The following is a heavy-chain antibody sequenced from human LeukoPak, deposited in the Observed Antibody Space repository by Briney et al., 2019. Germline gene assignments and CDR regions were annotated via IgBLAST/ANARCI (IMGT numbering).Heavy chain of an antibody. Sequence: SETLSLTCTVSGGSISSYYWSWIRQPPGKGLQWIGYIYYSGSTNYNPSLKSRVTISVDTSKNQFSLKLSSVTAADTAVYYCARAGRNWNYGYYFDYWGQGTLVTVSS. CDR3: ARAGRNWNYGYYFDY. CDR2: IYYSGST. D-gene: IGHD1-7*01. V-gene: IGHV4-59*08. J-gene: IGHJ4*02. CDR1: GGSISSYY.